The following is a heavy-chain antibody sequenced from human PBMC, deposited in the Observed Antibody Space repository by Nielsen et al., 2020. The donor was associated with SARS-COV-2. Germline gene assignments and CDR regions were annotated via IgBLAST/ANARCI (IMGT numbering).Heavy chain of an antibody. V-gene: IGHV4-4*02. CDR2: VSHSGSI. CDR3: ARQGSNYILGEDPFDV. J-gene: IGHJ3*01. CDR1: GGSVSSNDW. D-gene: IGHD4-11*01. Sequence: SETLSLTCAVSGGSVSSNDWWTWVRQSPGKGLEWIGEVSHSGSINYNPSLKSRVTLSMDKSKRQFSLRLTSVTAADTAIYYCARQGSNYILGEDPFDVWGHGTTVIVSP.